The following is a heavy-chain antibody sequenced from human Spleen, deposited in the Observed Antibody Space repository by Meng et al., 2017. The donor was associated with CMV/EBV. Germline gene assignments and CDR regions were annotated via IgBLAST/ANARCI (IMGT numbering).Heavy chain of an antibody. CDR3: ATGSGDFDH. CDR2: IYTSGST. D-gene: IGHD1-26*01. V-gene: IGHV4-4*07. CDR1: RGYISSFY. Sequence: QTQSKVWRPGLVEPSGTLSLTYSVSRGYISSFYWSWIRQPAGKGREWIGRIYTSGSTNYNPSLKSRVTMSVDTSKNQISLRLRSVTAADTAVYYCATGSGDFDHWGQGTLVTVSS. J-gene: IGHJ4*02.